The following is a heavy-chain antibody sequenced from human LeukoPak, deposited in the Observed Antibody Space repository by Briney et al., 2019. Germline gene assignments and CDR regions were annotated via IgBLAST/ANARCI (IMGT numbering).Heavy chain of an antibody. Sequence: GGSLRLSCAASGFTFRNAWMSWVRQAPGKGLEWVGRIKSKTDGGKTDYTAPVKGRFTISRDDSKNTLYLQMNRLKIEDTAVYYCTTGPFYYYASASYLANGMDVWGQGTTVTVSS. D-gene: IGHD3-10*01. V-gene: IGHV3-15*01. J-gene: IGHJ6*02. CDR3: TTGPFYYYASASYLANGMDV. CDR1: GFTFRNAW. CDR2: IKSKTDGGKT.